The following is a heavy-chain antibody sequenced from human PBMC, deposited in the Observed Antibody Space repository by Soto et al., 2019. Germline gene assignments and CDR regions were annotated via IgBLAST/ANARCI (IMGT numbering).Heavy chain of an antibody. D-gene: IGHD5-18*01. CDR1: GFNFHSYA. CDR3: ARDPRRQLWLQFVDF. CDR2: ISYDGAKK. J-gene: IGHJ5*01. Sequence: GGSLRLSCAGSGFNFHSYAMHWVRQAPGKGLEWVGMISYDGAKKFYGDSVKGRFILSRDNSRQTVSLQMNDLTTEDTAVYYCARDPRRQLWLQFVDFLGPGTLVTVSS. V-gene: IGHV3-30-3*01.